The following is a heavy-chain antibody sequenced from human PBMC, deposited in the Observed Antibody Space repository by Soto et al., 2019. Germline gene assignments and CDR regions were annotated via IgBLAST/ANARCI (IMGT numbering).Heavy chain of an antibody. CDR2: VNWHGRST. CDR3: AKGAGGSTWYFDY. V-gene: IGHV3-9*01. J-gene: IGHJ4*02. D-gene: IGHD6-13*01. Sequence: EVQLVESGGGLVQPGRSLRLSCAASGFTFDTFAMHWVRQAPGEGLEWVSGVNWHGRSTGYADSVRGRFTISRDSAKNSLFLHMHSLGTEDTTLYYCAKGAGGSTWYFDYWGQGTLVTVSS. CDR1: GFTFDTFA.